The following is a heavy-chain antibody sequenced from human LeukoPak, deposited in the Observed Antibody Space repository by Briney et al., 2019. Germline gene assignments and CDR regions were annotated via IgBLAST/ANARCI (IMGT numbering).Heavy chain of an antibody. Sequence: GGSLRLSCAASGFTFENHGMSWVRQAPGKGLEWVSGLNWNGGSTSYADSVKGRFTISRDNAKKSLYLQMNSLRAEDTALYYCARDWSYSGLDVWCQGTMVTVSS. CDR3: ARDWSYSGLDV. D-gene: IGHD1-26*01. CDR1: GFTFENHG. V-gene: IGHV3-20*04. CDR2: LNWNGGST. J-gene: IGHJ3*01.